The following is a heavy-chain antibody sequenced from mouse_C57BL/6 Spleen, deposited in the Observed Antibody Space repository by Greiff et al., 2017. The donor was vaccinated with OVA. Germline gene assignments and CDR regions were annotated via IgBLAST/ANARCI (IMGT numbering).Heavy chain of an antibody. CDR1: GYTFTSYW. D-gene: IGHD1-3*01. J-gene: IGHJ3*01. Sequence: VQLQQPGAELVMPGASVKLSCKASGYTFTSYWMHWVKQRPGQGLEWIGEIDPSDSYTNYNQKFKGKSTLTVDKSSSTAYLQLSSLTSEDSAVDYCARNSKEGWFAYWGQGTLVTVSA. V-gene: IGHV1-69*01. CDR2: IDPSDSYT. CDR3: ARNSKEGWFAY.